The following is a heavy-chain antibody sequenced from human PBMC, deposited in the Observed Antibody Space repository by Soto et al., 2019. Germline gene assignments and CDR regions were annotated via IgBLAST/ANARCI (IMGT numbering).Heavy chain of an antibody. CDR2: MWYGGSNE. Sequence: QVRLVESGGGVVQPGRSLTVSCAASGFIFSSYGMHWVRQAPGKGLEWVAFMWYGGSNEHYADSVKGRFTISRDNSKNTLYLQMNILRAEDTAVYYCARDDHGSGRYAFFDYWGQGTLVTVSS. CDR1: GFIFSSYG. V-gene: IGHV3-33*01. D-gene: IGHD3-10*01. J-gene: IGHJ4*02. CDR3: ARDDHGSGRYAFFDY.